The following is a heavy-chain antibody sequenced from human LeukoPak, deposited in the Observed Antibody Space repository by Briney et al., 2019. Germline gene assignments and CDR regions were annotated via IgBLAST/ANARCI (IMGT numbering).Heavy chain of an antibody. V-gene: IGHV4-59*01. CDR3: ATQRRGGTPSYYMDV. D-gene: IGHD6-25*01. J-gene: IGHJ6*03. Sequence: PSETLSLTCTVSGGSISSYYWSWIRQPPGKGLEWIGYIYYSGSTNYNPSLKSRVTISVDTSKNQFSLKLSSVTAADTAVYYCATQRRGGTPSYYMDVWGKGTTVTISS. CDR1: GGSISSYY. CDR2: IYYSGST.